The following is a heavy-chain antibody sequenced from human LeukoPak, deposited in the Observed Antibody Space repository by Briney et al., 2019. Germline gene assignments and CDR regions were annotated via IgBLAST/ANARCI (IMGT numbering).Heavy chain of an antibody. CDR1: GFTFSSYT. CDR2: ISGSGGTT. Sequence: PGGSLRLSCAASGFTFSSYTMSWVRQAPGKGLEWVSGISGSGGTTRHADSVMGRFTISRDNSKNTLYLQMNSLRAEDTAVYYCAKDRGIVVVPTLFDYWGQGALVTVSS. V-gene: IGHV3-23*01. J-gene: IGHJ4*02. CDR3: AKDRGIVVVPTLFDY. D-gene: IGHD2-2*01.